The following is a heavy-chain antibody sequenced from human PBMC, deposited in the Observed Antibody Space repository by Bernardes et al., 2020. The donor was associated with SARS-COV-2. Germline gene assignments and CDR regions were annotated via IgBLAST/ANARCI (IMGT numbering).Heavy chain of an antibody. D-gene: IGHD2-2*02. Sequence: SETLSLTCTVSGDSISNNDWWTWVRQPPGKGLEWIGDMHHRGNANYNPSLKSRVTMSVDTSNNQFSLRLSSVTAADTAVYFCAGIPWSDYNYFGMDVWGQGTTVTVSS. V-gene: IGHV4-4*02. CDR2: MHHRGNA. CDR3: AGIPWSDYNYFGMDV. J-gene: IGHJ6*02. CDR1: GDSISNNDW.